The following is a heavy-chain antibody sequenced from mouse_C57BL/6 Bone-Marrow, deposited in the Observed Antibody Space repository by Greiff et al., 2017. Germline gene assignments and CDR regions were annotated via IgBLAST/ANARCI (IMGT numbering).Heavy chain of an antibody. Sequence: QVQLQQSGAELARPGASVKLSCKASGYTFTSYGISWVKQRTGQGLEWIGEIYPRSGNTYYNEKFKGKATLTADKSSSTAYMELRSLTSEDSAVYYCARSGDGYHIWYFDVWGTGTTVTVSS. CDR1: GYTFTSYG. CDR2: IYPRSGNT. J-gene: IGHJ1*03. D-gene: IGHD2-3*01. V-gene: IGHV1-81*01. CDR3: ARSGDGYHIWYFDV.